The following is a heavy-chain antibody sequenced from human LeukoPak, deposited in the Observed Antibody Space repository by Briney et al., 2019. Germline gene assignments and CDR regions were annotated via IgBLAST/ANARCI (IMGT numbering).Heavy chain of an antibody. V-gene: IGHV1-46*01. CDR2: ISPSGGST. Sequence: GASVKVSCKASGYAFTGYYMHWVRQAPGQGPEWMGVISPSGGSTTYAQKFQGRVTLTRDMSTSTDYLELSSLRSDDTAIYYCARATEFQQHDYWGHGTLVTVSS. J-gene: IGHJ4*01. CDR3: ARATEFQQHDY. D-gene: IGHD6-13*01. CDR1: GYAFTGYY.